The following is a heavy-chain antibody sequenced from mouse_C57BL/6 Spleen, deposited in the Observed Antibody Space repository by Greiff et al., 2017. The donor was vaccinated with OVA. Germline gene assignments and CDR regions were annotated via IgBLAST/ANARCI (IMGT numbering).Heavy chain of an antibody. Sequence: QVQLQQSGAELVMPGASVKLSCKASGYTFTSYWMHWVKQRPGQGLEWIGEIDPSDSYPNYNPKFKGKSTLTVDKSSSTAYMQLSSLTSEDSAVYYCARKGGSGQYYYAMDYWGQGTSVTVSS. J-gene: IGHJ4*01. CDR1: GYTFTSYW. D-gene: IGHD3-2*02. CDR3: ARKGGSGQYYYAMDY. CDR2: IDPSDSYP. V-gene: IGHV1-69*01.